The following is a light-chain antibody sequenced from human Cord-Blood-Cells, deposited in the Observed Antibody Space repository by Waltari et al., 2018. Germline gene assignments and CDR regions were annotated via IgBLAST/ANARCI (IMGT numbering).Light chain of an antibody. CDR1: QSVLYSSNNKNY. CDR3: QQYYSTPWT. V-gene: IGKV4-1*01. Sequence: DIMMTQSPDSLAVSLGERATINCKSSQSVLYSSNNKNYLAWYQQKPGQPPKLLIYWASTRESGVPDRFSGSGSGTDFTLTISSLQAEDVAVYYCQQYYSTPWTFGQG. J-gene: IGKJ1*01. CDR2: WAS.